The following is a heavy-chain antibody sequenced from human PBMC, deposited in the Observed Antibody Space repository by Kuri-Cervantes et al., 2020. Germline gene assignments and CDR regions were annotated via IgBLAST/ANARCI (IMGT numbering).Heavy chain of an antibody. CDR1: GGSISISSYY. J-gene: IGHJ6*01. V-gene: IGHV4-39*01. D-gene: IGHD3-10*01. Sequence: SETLSLTCTVSGGSISISSYYWGWIRQPPGKGLEWIGNIYYSGSTYYNPSLKTRVTISVDTSKNQFSLRLSSVTAADATVYYCARLHYLYGMDVWGQGTTVNGSS. CDR2: IYYSGST. CDR3: ARLHYLYGMDV.